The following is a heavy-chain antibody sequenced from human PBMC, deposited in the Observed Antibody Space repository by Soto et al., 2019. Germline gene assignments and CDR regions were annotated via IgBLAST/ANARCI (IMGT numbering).Heavy chain of an antibody. D-gene: IGHD1-1*01. CDR2: IYYSGST. CDR1: GGSISSGGYY. V-gene: IGHV4-31*03. Sequence: QVQLQESGPGLVKPSQTLSLTCTVSGGSISSGGYYWSWIRQHPGKGLEWIGYIYYSGSTYYNPSLKSRVTISVDTSKNQCSLKLSSVTAADPAVYYCAQGTYYPAGVDYWGQGTLVTVSS. CDR3: AQGTYYPAGVDY. J-gene: IGHJ4*02.